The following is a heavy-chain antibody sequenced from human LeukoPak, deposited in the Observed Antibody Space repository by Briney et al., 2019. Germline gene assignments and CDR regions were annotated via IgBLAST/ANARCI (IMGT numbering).Heavy chain of an antibody. CDR3: ARLPLGYCSSTSCYKYFDY. D-gene: IGHD2-2*02. V-gene: IGHV4-30-2*01. J-gene: IGHJ4*02. Sequence: SETLSLTCTVSGGSISSGGYYWSWIRQPPGKGLEWIGYIYHSGSTYYNPSLKSRVTISVDRSKNQFSLKLSSVTAADTAVYYCARLPLGYCSSTSCYKYFDYWGQGTLVTVSS. CDR1: GGSISSGGYY. CDR2: IYHSGST.